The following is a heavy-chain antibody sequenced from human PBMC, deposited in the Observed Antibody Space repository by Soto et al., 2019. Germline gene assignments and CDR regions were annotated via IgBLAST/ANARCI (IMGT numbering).Heavy chain of an antibody. J-gene: IGHJ4*01. CDR2: IGVHSGNT. CDR3: ATWLRGNYSDSGRYRGQNYFAS. CDR1: SYTSTTYG. V-gene: IGHV1-18*01. D-gene: IGHD3-10*01. Sequence: ASVEVSCKASSYTSTTYGISWVRQAPGQGLEWMGWIGVHSGNTNYAQKVQDRVTMTTDTSTNTAYMELRSLRSDDTAVYYCATWLRGNYSDSGRYRGQNYFASWGQGTLVPVSS.